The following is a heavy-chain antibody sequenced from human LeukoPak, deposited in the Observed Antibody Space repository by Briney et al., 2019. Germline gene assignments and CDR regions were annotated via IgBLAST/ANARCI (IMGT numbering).Heavy chain of an antibody. CDR2: MRAYNGNT. D-gene: IGHD6-13*01. CDR3: ARDQRPVTRYSSSWFVC. Sequence: ASLKVSCKASGYTFTNYGISWVRQAPGQGLEWRGWMRAYNGNTNYARKVQGRITMTTDTSTSTAYMELRRLISDDSGVYYCARDQRPVTRYSSSWFVCWGQGTLVTVSS. CDR1: GYTFTNYG. V-gene: IGHV1-18*01. J-gene: IGHJ5*01.